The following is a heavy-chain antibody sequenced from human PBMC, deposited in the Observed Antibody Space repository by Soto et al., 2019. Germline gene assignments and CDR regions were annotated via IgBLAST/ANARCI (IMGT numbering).Heavy chain of an antibody. CDR3: ARWAQGANYDFWSGLPNWFDP. V-gene: IGHV4-59*01. J-gene: IGHJ5*02. CDR2: IYYSGST. CDR1: GGSISSYY. D-gene: IGHD3-3*01. Sequence: SETLSLTCTVSGGSISSYYWSWIRQPPGRGLGWIGYIYYSGSTNYNPSLKSRVTISVDTSKNQFSLKLSSVTAADTAVYYCARWAQGANYDFWSGLPNWFDPWGQGTLVTVSS.